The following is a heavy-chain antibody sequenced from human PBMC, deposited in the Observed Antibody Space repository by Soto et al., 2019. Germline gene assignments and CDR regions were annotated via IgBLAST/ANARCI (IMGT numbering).Heavy chain of an antibody. CDR2: LFYVGAT. D-gene: IGHD2-15*01. V-gene: IGHV4-30-4*01. CDR3: ARVVRFCSRPSCRGINWLDP. CDR1: GGSISSGDYY. Sequence: QVQLQESGPGLVEPSQTLSLTCSVSGGSISSGDYYWSWIRQPPGKGLEWIGYLFYVGATYYNPSLKSRVTISVDTSKNQLSLKLSSGTAADTAVYHCARVVRFCSRPSCRGINWLDPWGQGTLVTVTS. J-gene: IGHJ5*02.